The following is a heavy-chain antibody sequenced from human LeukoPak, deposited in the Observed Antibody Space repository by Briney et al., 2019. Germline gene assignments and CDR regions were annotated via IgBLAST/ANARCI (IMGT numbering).Heavy chain of an antibody. Sequence: PSQTLSLTCTVSGGSISSGGYYWSWIRQPPGKGLEWIGYIYHSGSTYYNPSLKSRVTISVDRSKNQFSLKLSSVTAADTAVYYCARGHSSGWYSEDYWGQGTLVTVSS. CDR1: GGSISSGGYY. CDR2: IYHSGST. D-gene: IGHD6-19*01. J-gene: IGHJ4*02. CDR3: ARGHSSGWYSEDY. V-gene: IGHV4-30-2*01.